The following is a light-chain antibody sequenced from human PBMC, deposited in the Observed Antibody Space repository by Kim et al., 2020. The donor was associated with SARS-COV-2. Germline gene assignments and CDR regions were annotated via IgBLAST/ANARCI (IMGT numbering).Light chain of an antibody. CDR3: CSYAGTRYI. J-gene: IGLJ1*01. Sequence: QSALTQPRSVSGSPGQSVTISCTGTSSDVGGYNYVSWYQQHPGKAPKLMIYDVSKRPSGVPDRFSGSESGNTASLTISGLQAEDEADYYCCSYAGTRYIFGTGTKVTIL. V-gene: IGLV2-11*01. CDR2: DVS. CDR1: SSDVGGYNY.